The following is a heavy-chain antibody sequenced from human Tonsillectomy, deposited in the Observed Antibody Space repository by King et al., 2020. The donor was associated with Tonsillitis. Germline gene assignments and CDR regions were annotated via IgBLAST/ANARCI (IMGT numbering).Heavy chain of an antibody. CDR3: VKAPPRVGYLQH. CDR2: INDSGAGT. V-gene: IGHV3-23*04. Sequence: VQLVESGGGLVQPGGSLRLSCAASGFTFSSYAMRWVRQAPGGGLEWVSSINDSGAGTYHAESVRGRFTISRDNSKNILYLEMNSLRCDDTAVYYCVKAPPRVGYLQHWGQGTLVTVSS. D-gene: IGHD2-15*01. J-gene: IGHJ1*01. CDR1: GFTFSSYA.